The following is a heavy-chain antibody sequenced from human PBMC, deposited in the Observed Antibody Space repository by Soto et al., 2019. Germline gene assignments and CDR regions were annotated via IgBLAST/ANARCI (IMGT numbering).Heavy chain of an antibody. V-gene: IGHV1-3*01. CDR2: INAGSGDT. Sequence: ASVKVSCKAPGITYNTYAIHCVRQAPGQGLEWMGWINAGSGDTRYSQNFQGRVTLTRDTSASTVYMDLGSLKSEDTGVYYCARAISGYVTWGQGTLVTVSS. CDR1: GITYNTYA. CDR3: ARAISGYVT. J-gene: IGHJ4*02. D-gene: IGHD5-12*01.